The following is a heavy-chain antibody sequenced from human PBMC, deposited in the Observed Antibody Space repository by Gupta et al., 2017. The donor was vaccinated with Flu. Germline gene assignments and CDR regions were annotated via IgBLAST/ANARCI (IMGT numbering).Heavy chain of an antibody. J-gene: IGHJ6*03. CDR2: SGASVDTI. CDR3: ATDDNYAYYYLNI. CDR1: GIDFSSSD. Sequence: EVQLVASGGGLVQPGGSLRHSCAASGIDFSSSDMNWVPPPPGKGLEWLAYSGASVDTIYYADSVKVRFTVSRGNDKNSLYLQMYNLRAEDTAVYYCATDDNYAYYYLNIWGKGTTVIVSS. V-gene: IGHV3-48*03.